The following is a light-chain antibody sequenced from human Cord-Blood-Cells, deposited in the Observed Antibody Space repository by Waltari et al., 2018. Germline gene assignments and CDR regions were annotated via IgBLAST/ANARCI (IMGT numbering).Light chain of an antibody. CDR1: QCISSY. CDR3: QQYYSFPLT. J-gene: IGKJ4*01. CDR2: AAS. V-gene: IGKV1D-8*03. Sequence: VIWMTQSPSLLSASTGDRVTISCRMSQCISSYLAWYQQKPGKAPELLIYAASTLQSGVPSRFSGIGSGTDFTLTISCLQSEDFATYYCQQYYSFPLTFGGGTKVEIK.